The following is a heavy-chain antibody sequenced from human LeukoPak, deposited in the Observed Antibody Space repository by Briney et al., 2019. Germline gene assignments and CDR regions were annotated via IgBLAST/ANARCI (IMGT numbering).Heavy chain of an antibody. CDR3: ATYCSSTSCFPGYWFDP. Sequence: ASVKVSCKVSGYTLTKLSMHWVRQAPGKGLEWMGGFDPEDGETIYAQKFQGRVTMTEDTSTDTAYMELSSLRSEDTAVYYCATYCSSTSCFPGYWFDPWGQGTLVTVSS. CDR1: GYTLTKLS. D-gene: IGHD2-2*01. J-gene: IGHJ5*02. V-gene: IGHV1-24*01. CDR2: FDPEDGET.